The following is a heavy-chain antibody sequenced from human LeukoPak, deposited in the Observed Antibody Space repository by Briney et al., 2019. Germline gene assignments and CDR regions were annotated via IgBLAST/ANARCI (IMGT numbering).Heavy chain of an antibody. D-gene: IGHD4-17*01. CDR3: ARYGDFGSNFDY. V-gene: IGHV4-4*07. CDR2: IDTSGST. Sequence: PSETLSLTCTVSGGSISSYYWSWIRQPAGKGLEWIGRIDTSGSTNYNPSLKSRVTVSVDTSKNQFSLKLSSVTAADTAVYYCARYGDFGSNFDYWGQGTLVTVYS. CDR1: GGSISSYY. J-gene: IGHJ4*02.